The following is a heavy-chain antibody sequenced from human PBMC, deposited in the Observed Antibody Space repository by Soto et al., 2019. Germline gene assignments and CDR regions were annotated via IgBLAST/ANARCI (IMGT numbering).Heavy chain of an antibody. CDR1: GFSLSTSGLG. J-gene: IGHJ4*02. Sequence: QITLKESGPTLVRPTQTLTLTCTFSGFSLSTSGLGVGWIRQPPGKALEWLALIYWNDGKRYSPSLKARLTITKDTSKNQVVLTMTNMDPVDTATYYCAHRPSGWYLFDYWGQGTLVTVSS. D-gene: IGHD6-19*01. CDR3: AHRPSGWYLFDY. CDR2: IYWNDGK. V-gene: IGHV2-5*01.